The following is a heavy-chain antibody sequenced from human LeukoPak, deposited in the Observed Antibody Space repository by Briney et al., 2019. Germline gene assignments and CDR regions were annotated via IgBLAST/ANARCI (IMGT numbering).Heavy chain of an antibody. Sequence: ASVKVSCKASGYTFTSYYMHWVRQAPGQGLEWMGIINPSGGSTSYAQKSQGRVTMTRDTSTSTVYMELSSLRSEDTAVYYCARENHYYGSGSRRNWFDPWGQGTLVTVSS. V-gene: IGHV1-46*01. CDR1: GYTFTSYY. CDR3: ARENHYYGSGSRRNWFDP. D-gene: IGHD3-10*01. J-gene: IGHJ5*02. CDR2: INPSGGST.